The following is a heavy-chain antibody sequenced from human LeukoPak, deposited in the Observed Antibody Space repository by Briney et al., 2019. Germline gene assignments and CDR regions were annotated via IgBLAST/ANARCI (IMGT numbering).Heavy chain of an antibody. D-gene: IGHD5-18*01. J-gene: IGHJ4*02. Sequence: PSETLSLTCTVSGGSISSSSYYWGWIRQPPGKGLEGIGSIYYSGSTYYNPSLKSRVTISVDTSKNQFSLKLSSVTAADTAVYYCARNVDVDTAMVIDYWGQGTLVTVSS. CDR2: IYYSGST. V-gene: IGHV4-39*01. CDR1: GGSISSSSYY. CDR3: ARNVDVDTAMVIDY.